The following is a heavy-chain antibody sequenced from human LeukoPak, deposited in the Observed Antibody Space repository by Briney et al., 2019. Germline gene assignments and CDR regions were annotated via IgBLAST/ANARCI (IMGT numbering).Heavy chain of an antibody. J-gene: IGHJ4*02. Sequence: ASVKVSCKASGGTFSSYAISWVRQAPGQGLEWMGGIIPIFGTANYAQKFQGRVTITADESTSTAYMELSSLRSEDTAVYYCASPGLEVVTAKPTNFDYWGQGTLVTVSS. CDR1: GGTFSSYA. CDR2: IIPIFGTA. V-gene: IGHV1-69*13. D-gene: IGHD2-21*02. CDR3: ASPGLEVVTAKPTNFDY.